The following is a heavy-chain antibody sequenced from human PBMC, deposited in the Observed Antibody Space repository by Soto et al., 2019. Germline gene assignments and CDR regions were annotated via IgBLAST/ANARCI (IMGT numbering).Heavy chain of an antibody. D-gene: IGHD5-18*01. CDR2: IYYSGST. V-gene: IGHV4-59*08. CDR3: ARLVWSYGTWFDP. CDR1: GGSISSYY. J-gene: IGHJ5*02. Sequence: PSETLSLTCTVSGGSISSYYLSWIRQPPGKGLEWIGYIYYSGSTNYNPSLKSRVTISVDTSKNQFSLKLSSVTAADTAVYYCARLVWSYGTWFDPWGQGTLVTVPQ.